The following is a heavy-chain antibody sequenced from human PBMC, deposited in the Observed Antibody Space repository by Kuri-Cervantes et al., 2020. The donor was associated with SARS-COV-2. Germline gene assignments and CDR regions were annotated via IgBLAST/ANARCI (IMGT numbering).Heavy chain of an antibody. D-gene: IGHD3-3*01. J-gene: IGHJ3*02. V-gene: IGHV1-69*04. CDR2: IIPILGTA. CDR1: GGTFSSYA. Sequence: SVKVSCKASGGTFSSYAISWVRQAPRQGLEWMGRIIPILGTANYAQKFQGRVTITADKSTSTAYMELSSLRSEDTAVYYCARDAGIFGGVTRNDAFDIWGQGTMVTVSS. CDR3: ARDAGIFGGVTRNDAFDI.